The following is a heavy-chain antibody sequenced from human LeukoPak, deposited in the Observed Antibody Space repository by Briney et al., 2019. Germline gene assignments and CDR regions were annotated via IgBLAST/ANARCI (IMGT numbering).Heavy chain of an antibody. CDR3: AKGQLVVPAAHVGY. J-gene: IGHJ4*02. Sequence: GGSLRLSCAASGFTFSSYGMHWVRQAPGKGLEWVAFIRYDGSNKYYADSVKGRFTISRDNSKNTLYLQMNSLRAEDTAVYYCAKGQLVVPAAHVGYWGQGTLVTVSS. V-gene: IGHV3-30*02. D-gene: IGHD2-2*01. CDR2: IRYDGSNK. CDR1: GFTFSSYG.